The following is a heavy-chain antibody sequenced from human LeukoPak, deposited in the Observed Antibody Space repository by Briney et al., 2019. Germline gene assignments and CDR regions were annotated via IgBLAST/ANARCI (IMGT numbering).Heavy chain of an antibody. V-gene: IGHV3-30*04. D-gene: IGHD1-26*01. CDR1: GFTFSSYA. CDR3: ARDFEWELLRRMYYFDY. J-gene: IGHJ4*02. CDR2: ISYDGSNK. Sequence: GRSLRLSCAASGFTFSSYAMHWVRQAPGKGLEWVAVISYDGSNKYYADSVKGRFTISRDNSKNTLHLQMNSLRAEDTAVYYCARDFEWELLRRMYYFDYWGQGTLVTVSS.